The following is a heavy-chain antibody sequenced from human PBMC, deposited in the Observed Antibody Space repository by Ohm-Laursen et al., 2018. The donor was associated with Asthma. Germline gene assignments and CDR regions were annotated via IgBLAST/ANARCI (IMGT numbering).Heavy chain of an antibody. CDR2: ISAYSHNT. Sequence: SVKVSCKASGYTFTNYGITWVRQAPGQGLEWMGRISAYSHNTNYAQNLQGRVTITTDTSTSTAYMELRSLRSDDTAVYFCARWGGYCSDSTCYSGWFDPWGQGTLVTVSS. D-gene: IGHD2-15*01. V-gene: IGHV1-18*04. CDR1: GYTFTNYG. J-gene: IGHJ5*02. CDR3: ARWGGYCSDSTCYSGWFDP.